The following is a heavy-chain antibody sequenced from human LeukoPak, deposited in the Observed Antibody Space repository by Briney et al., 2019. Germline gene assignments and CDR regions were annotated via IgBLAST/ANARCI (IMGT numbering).Heavy chain of an antibody. CDR2: ISYDGSNK. Sequence: GGSLRLSCAASGFTFSSYAMHWVRQAPGKGLEWVAVISYDGSNKYYADSVKGRFTIPRDNSKNTLYLQMNSLRAEDTAVYYCARVRRDYYDSSGQGYFDYWGQGTLVTVSS. CDR1: GFTFSSYA. D-gene: IGHD3-22*01. CDR3: ARVRRDYYDSSGQGYFDY. J-gene: IGHJ4*02. V-gene: IGHV3-30-3*01.